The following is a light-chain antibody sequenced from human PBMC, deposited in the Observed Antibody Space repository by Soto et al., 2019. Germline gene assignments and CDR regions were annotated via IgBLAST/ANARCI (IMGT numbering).Light chain of an antibody. V-gene: IGLV1-44*01. Sequence: QSVLTQPPSVSGAPGQRVTLSCTGNTSNLGAGYDVHWYQQLPGTAPKLLIYSNNQRPSGVPDRFSGSKSGTSASLAISGLQSEDEADYYCAAWDDSLNGVVFGGGTKVTVL. CDR2: SNN. CDR3: AAWDDSLNGVV. CDR1: TSNLGAGYD. J-gene: IGLJ2*01.